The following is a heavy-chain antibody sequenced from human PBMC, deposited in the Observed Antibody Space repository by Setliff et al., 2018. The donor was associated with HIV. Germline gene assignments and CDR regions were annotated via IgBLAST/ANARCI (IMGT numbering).Heavy chain of an antibody. Sequence: PSETLSLTCTVSGDSVSSASYYWSWIRQPPGKGLEWIGYIYYSGTTKYNPSPKSRVTISVDTSKNQFSLKLSSVTAADTAGYYCASEAWTSYRSSSGYYYYYMDVWGKGTTVTVSS. CDR3: ASEAWTSYRSSSGYYYYYMDV. CDR1: GDSVSSASYY. D-gene: IGHD6-6*01. J-gene: IGHJ6*03. V-gene: IGHV4-61*01. CDR2: IYYSGTT.